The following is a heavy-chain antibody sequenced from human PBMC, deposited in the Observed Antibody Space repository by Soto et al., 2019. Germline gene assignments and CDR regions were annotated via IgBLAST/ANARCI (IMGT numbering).Heavy chain of an antibody. D-gene: IGHD3-3*01. Sequence: GGSLRLSCAASGFTFSSYAMHWVRQAPGKGLEWVAVISYDGSNKYYADSVKGRFTISRDNSKNTLYLQMNSLRAEDTAVYYCAREMIFTSPSPYYYGMDVWGQGTTVTVSS. V-gene: IGHV3-30-3*01. J-gene: IGHJ6*02. CDR3: AREMIFTSPSPYYYGMDV. CDR1: GFTFSSYA. CDR2: ISYDGSNK.